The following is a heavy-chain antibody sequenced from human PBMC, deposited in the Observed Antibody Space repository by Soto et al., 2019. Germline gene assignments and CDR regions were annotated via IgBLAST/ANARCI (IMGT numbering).Heavy chain of an antibody. V-gene: IGHV4-31*03. CDR2: IYYSGST. CDR3: ARVWGSSSLFDY. Sequence: SETLSLTCTVSGGSISGGGYYWSWIRQHPGKGLEWIGYIYYSGSTYYNPSLKSRVTISVDTSKNQFSLKLSSVTAADTAVYYCARVWGSSSLFDYWGQGTLVTAPQ. CDR1: GGSISGGGYY. J-gene: IGHJ4*02. D-gene: IGHD6-6*01.